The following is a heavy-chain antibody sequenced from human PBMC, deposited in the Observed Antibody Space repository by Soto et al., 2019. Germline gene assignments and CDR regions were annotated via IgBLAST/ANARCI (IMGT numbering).Heavy chain of an antibody. D-gene: IGHD2-15*01. CDR1: GGSISSGSYY. Sequence: SETLSLTCTVSGGSISSGSYYWAWIRQSPGKGLEWIGAIYYSGTTYYNPSLRGRVTISVDKSNNQFSLTLKYVTAADTAVYYCATLPPRIEVTVLPIPTWGQGTLVTVSS. CDR2: IYYSGTT. J-gene: IGHJ5*02. CDR3: ATLPPRIEVTVLPIPT. V-gene: IGHV4-39*07.